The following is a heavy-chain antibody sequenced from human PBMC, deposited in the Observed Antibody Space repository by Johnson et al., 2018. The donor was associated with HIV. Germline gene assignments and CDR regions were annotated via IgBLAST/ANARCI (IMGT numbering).Heavy chain of an antibody. J-gene: IGHJ3*01. V-gene: IGHV3-30*02. CDR2: IRYDGSNK. CDR1: GFTFSNYG. D-gene: IGHD1-14*01. Sequence: QVQLMESGGGVVQPGGSLRLSCVASGFTFSNYGMHWVRQAPGKGLEWVAFIRYDGSNKYYADSVKGQFTISRDNSKNTLYLLMNSLRAEDTAVYYCAKTNLWGQGTMVTVSS. CDR3: AKTNL.